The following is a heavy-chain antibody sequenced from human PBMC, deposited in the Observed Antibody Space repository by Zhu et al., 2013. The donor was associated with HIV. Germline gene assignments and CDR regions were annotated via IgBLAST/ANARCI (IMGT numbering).Heavy chain of an antibody. Sequence: QVQLHQSGPGRVKPSETLSLTCTIAGDSINNYYCNWIRQAPGKGLEWIGYVYHRGSTNSNPSLKSRVTLSADTSKNQFSLRLTSVTAADTAVYYCAASGPPPLTNILGWFDPWGQGTLVTGLL. J-gene: IGHJ5*02. CDR3: AASGPPPLTNILGWFDP. CDR2: VYHRGST. CDR1: GDSINNYY. D-gene: IGHD3-9*01. V-gene: IGHV4-59*03.